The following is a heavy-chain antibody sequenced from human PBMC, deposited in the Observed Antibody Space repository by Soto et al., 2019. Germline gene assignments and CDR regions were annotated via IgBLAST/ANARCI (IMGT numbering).Heavy chain of an antibody. J-gene: IGHJ4*01. CDR1: GFNFTAYW. CDR2: LYPGNSDT. V-gene: IGHV5-51*01. D-gene: IGHD2-21*01. Sequence: GESLKISCKGSGFNFTAYWIAWVRQMPGKGLEWMGMLYPGNSDTTYSPSFRGQVTISADKSLSTAYLQWSSLTASDTAMYYCARSLLIGNSDYFDSWXHGTLVT. CDR3: ARSLLIGNSDYFDS.